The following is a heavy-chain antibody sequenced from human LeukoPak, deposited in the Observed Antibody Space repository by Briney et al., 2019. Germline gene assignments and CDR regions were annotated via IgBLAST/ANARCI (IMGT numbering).Heavy chain of an antibody. CDR2: ISSSSSYI. J-gene: IGHJ3*02. D-gene: IGHD6-13*01. V-gene: IGHV3-21*01. Sequence: GGSLGLSCAASGFTFSSYSMNWVRQAPGKGLEWVSSISSSSSYIYYADSVKGRFTISRDNAKNSLYLQMNSLRAEDTAVYYCASHRWDAFDIWGQGTMVTVSS. CDR3: ASHRWDAFDI. CDR1: GFTFSSYS.